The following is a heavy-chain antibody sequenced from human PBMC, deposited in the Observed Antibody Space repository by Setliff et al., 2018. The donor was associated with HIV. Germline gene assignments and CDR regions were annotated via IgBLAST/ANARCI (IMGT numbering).Heavy chain of an antibody. CDR2: IYYTGFA. Sequence: TLSLICSVSGDSISSGSYFWGWIRQTPGKGLEWIGNIYYTGFAYYNPSLKSRVTISLDTSKTHFFLNLTSVTDADTAVYFCTREGRGDPAMATTRIDYWGQGKLVTVSS. D-gene: IGHD1-1*01. J-gene: IGHJ4*02. CDR1: GDSISSGSYF. V-gene: IGHV4-39*02. CDR3: TREGRGDPAMATTRIDY.